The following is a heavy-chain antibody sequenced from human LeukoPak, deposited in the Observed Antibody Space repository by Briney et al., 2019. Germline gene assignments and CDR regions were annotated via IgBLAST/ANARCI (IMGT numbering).Heavy chain of an antibody. CDR2: INWNGGST. D-gene: IGHD1-26*01. CDR3: ARGHVVGASYRFGPFYYFDY. CDR1: GFTFDDYG. Sequence: GGSLRLSCAASGFTFDDYGMSWVRQAPGKGLEWVSGINWNGGSTGYADSVKGRFTISRDNAKNSLYLQMNSLRAEDTALYYCARGHVVGASYRFGPFYYFDYWGQGTLVTVSS. V-gene: IGHV3-20*04. J-gene: IGHJ4*02.